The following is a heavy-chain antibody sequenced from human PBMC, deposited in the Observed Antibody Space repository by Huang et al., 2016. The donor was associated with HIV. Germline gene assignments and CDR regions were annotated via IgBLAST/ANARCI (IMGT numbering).Heavy chain of an antibody. CDR3: VGQWTILEWLLGLDV. CDR2: VNDSGAT. D-gene: IGHD3-3*01. V-gene: IGHV4-34*02. Sequence: QMQLQQRGAGLLKHSETLSLTCGVSGGSFTGNYLTWIRQAPGKGLEWIGEVNDSGATNYNSSLNGRFTISLDKSNRELSLNLRSVTAADTAVYYCVGQWTILEWLLGLDVWGQGTTVIVSS. CDR1: GGSFTGNY. J-gene: IGHJ6*02.